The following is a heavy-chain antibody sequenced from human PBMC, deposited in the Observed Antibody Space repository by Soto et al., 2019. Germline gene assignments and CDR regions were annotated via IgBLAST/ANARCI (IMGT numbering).Heavy chain of an antibody. CDR2: IYHSGST. J-gene: IGHJ4*02. CDR1: GGSISSSNW. CDR3: AREDYDILTGGRHFDY. V-gene: IGHV4-4*02. D-gene: IGHD3-9*01. Sequence: QVQLQESGPGLVKPSGTLSLTCAVSGGSISSSNWWSWVRQPPGKGLEWIGEIYHSGSTNYNPSLKSRVTLSVDKSKNQFSLKLSSVTAADTAVYYCAREDYDILTGGRHFDYWGQGTLVTVSS.